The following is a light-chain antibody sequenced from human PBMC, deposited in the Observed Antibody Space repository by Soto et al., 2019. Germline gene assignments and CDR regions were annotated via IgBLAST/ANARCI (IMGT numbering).Light chain of an antibody. J-gene: IGKJ1*01. CDR2: KAS. Sequence: DIQMTQSPSTLSASVGDRVTITCRASQSISDWLAWYQQKPGKAPKLLIYKASSLESGVSSRFSGTGSGTEFTLTISSLQPADFATYYCQQYNRYPGTFGQGTKVEIK. CDR3: QQYNRYPGT. CDR1: QSISDW. V-gene: IGKV1-5*03.